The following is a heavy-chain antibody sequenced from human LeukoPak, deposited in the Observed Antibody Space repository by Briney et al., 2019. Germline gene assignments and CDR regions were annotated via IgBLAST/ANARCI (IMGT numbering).Heavy chain of an antibody. Sequence: SSETLSLTCTVSGGSISISSYYWGWIRQPPGKGLEWIGSIYYSGSTYYNPYLKSRVTISVDTSKNQFSLKLSSVTAADTPVYYSERHSLRLYCSGGSCQSNWFDPWGQGTLVTVSS. CDR2: IYYSGST. CDR1: GGSISISSYY. J-gene: IGHJ5*02. D-gene: IGHD2-15*01. CDR3: ERHSLRLYCSGGSCQSNWFDP. V-gene: IGHV4-39*01.